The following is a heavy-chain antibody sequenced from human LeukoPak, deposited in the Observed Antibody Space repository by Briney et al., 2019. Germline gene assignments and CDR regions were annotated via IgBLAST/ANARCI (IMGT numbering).Heavy chain of an antibody. CDR1: GGSISSFY. CDR2: IYYSGST. V-gene: IGHV4-59*04. J-gene: IGHJ5*02. D-gene: IGHD1-7*01. CDR3: AAHLFLGTTGGNWFDP. Sequence: SETLSLTCTVSGGSISSFYWSWIRQPPGKGLEWIGYIYYSGSTYYNPSLKSRVTISVDTSKNQFSLKLSSVTAADTAVYYCAAHLFLGTTGGNWFDPWGQETLVTVSS.